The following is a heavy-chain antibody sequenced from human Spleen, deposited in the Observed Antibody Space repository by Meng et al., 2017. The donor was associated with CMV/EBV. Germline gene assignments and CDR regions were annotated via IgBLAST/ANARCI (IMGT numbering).Heavy chain of an antibody. CDR3: ARSSFQDTAMVLNQFDP. D-gene: IGHD5-18*01. V-gene: IGHV1-69*05. CDR2: IIPIFGTA. CDR1: GGTFSSYA. J-gene: IGHJ5*02. Sequence: SVKVSCKASGGTFSSYAISWVRQAPGQGLEWMGGIIPIFGTANYAQKFQGRVTITTDESTSTAYMELSSLRSEDTAVYYCARSSFQDTAMVLNQFDPWGQGTRVTVSS.